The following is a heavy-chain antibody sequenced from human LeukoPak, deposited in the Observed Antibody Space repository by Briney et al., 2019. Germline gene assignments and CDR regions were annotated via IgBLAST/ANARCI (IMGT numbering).Heavy chain of an antibody. Sequence: GGSLRLSCAASAFSFSTTWMHWVRQAPGKGLVWVSRIISDGSSTTYAGSVKGRFTIFRDNAKNMLYLQMNNLRAEDTAVYYCATDGGYAFDIWGQGTMVTVSS. D-gene: IGHD3-10*01. CDR2: IISDGSST. CDR3: ATDGGYAFDI. CDR1: AFSFSTTW. J-gene: IGHJ3*02. V-gene: IGHV3-74*01.